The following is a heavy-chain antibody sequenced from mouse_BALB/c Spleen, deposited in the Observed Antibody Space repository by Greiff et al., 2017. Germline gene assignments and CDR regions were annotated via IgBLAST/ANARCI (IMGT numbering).Heavy chain of an antibody. J-gene: IGHJ4*01. CDR2: ISSGGSYT. V-gene: IGHV5-9-3*01. CDR3: ARGVLRLSYSMDY. CDR1: GFTFSNYA. Sequence: EVQLVESGGGLVKPGGSLKLSCAASGFTFSNYAMSWVRQTPEKRLEWVATISSGGSYTYYPDSVKGRFTISRDNAKNTLYLQMSSLRSEDTAMYYCARGVLRLSYSMDYWGQGTSVTVSA. D-gene: IGHD1-2*01.